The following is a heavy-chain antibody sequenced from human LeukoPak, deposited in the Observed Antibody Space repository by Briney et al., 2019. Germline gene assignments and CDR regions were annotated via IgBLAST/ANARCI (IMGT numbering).Heavy chain of an antibody. D-gene: IGHD6-19*01. V-gene: IGHV3-30*02. J-gene: IGHJ5*02. CDR1: GFTFSTYA. CDR3: AKGDTSSGWYWFDP. Sequence: GGSLRLSCAASGFTFSTYAMHWVRQAPGKGLEWVAFIRYDGSNKYYADSVKGRFTISRDNSKNTLYLQMNSLRAEDTAVYYCAKGDTSSGWYWFDPWGQGTLVTVSS. CDR2: IRYDGSNK.